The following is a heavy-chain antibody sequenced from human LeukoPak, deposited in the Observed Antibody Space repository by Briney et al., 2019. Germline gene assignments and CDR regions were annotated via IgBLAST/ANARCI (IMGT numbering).Heavy chain of an antibody. J-gene: IGHJ4*02. CDR2: VHLDGRT. V-gene: IGHV4-4*02. CDR3: AREGGFYRPLDY. D-gene: IGHD6-25*01. Sequence: SETLSLTCDVSGGSVTSTNWWTWLRQPPGKGLEWIGEVHLDGRTNYNPSLKSRLVMSADLPENHISLKLTSVTAADTAVYYCAREGGFYRPLDYSGQGTLVTVSS. CDR1: GGSVTSTNW.